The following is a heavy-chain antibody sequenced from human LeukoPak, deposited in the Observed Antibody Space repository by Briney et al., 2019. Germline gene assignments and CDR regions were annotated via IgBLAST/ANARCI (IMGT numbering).Heavy chain of an antibody. CDR3: AKKSRDGYNPFDY. J-gene: IGHJ4*02. D-gene: IGHD5-24*01. V-gene: IGHV3-23*01. CDR2: ISSSGESP. CDR1: GFTFSSYA. Sequence: GGSLRLSCAASGFTFSSYAMSWVRQAPGKGLEWVCGISSSGESPYYADSVEGRFTVSRDNSKNTFYLEISSLRAEDTAVYYCAKKSRDGYNPFDYLGQGTLVTVSS.